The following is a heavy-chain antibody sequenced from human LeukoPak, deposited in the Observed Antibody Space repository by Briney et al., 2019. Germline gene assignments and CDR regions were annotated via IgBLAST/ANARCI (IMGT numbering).Heavy chain of an antibody. V-gene: IGHV1-18*01. D-gene: IGHD6-19*01. CDR3: ARVLAVAGTYNWLDP. Sequence: ASVKVSCKASGYTFTSYGISWVRQAPGQGLEWMGWISAYNGNTNYAQKLQGRVTMTRDTSISTAYMELSRLRSDDTAVYYCARVLAVAGTYNWLDPWGQGTLVTVSS. CDR1: GYTFTSYG. J-gene: IGHJ5*02. CDR2: ISAYNGNT.